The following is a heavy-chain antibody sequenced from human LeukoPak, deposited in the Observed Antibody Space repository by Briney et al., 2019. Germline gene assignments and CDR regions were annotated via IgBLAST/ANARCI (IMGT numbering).Heavy chain of an antibody. CDR3: ARDDEYCTNGVCYRGIWDY. J-gene: IGHJ4*02. D-gene: IGHD2-8*01. Sequence: GGSLRLSCAASGFTISSYAMHWVRQAPGKGLEWVAVISYDGSNKYYADSVKGRFTISRDNSKNTLYLQMNSLRAEDTAVYYCARDDEYCTNGVCYRGIWDYWGQGTLVTVSS. CDR2: ISYDGSNK. CDR1: GFTISSYA. V-gene: IGHV3-30-3*01.